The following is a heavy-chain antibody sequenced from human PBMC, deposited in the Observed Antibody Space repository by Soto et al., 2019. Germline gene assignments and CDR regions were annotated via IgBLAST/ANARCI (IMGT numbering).Heavy chain of an antibody. V-gene: IGHV4-59*08. D-gene: IGHD6-19*01. CDR1: GGSIGSYY. Sequence: SETLSLTCTVSGGSIGSYYWSWIRQPPGKGLEWIGYIYYSGSTNYNPSLKSRVTISVDTSKNQFSLKLSSVTAADTAVYYCASGGSSGWSRYFDLWGRGTLVTVSS. CDR2: IYYSGST. CDR3: ASGGSSGWSRYFDL. J-gene: IGHJ2*01.